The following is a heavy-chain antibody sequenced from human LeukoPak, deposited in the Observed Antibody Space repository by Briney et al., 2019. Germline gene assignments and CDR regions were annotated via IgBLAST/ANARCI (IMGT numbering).Heavy chain of an antibody. Sequence: PSETLSLTCAVYGGSFSGYYWSWIRQPPGKGLEWIGGINHSGSTNYNPSLKSRVTISVDTSKNQFSLKLSSVTAADTAVYYRARARPLQRPAWFDPWGQGTLVTVSS. CDR3: ARARPLQRPAWFDP. D-gene: IGHD1-1*01. CDR2: INHSGST. V-gene: IGHV4-34*01. J-gene: IGHJ5*02. CDR1: GGSFSGYY.